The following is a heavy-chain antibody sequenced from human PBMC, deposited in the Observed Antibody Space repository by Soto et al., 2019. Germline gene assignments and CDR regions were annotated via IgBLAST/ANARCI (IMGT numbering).Heavy chain of an antibody. Sequence: QVQLVESGGGVVQPGRSLRLSCAASGFTFSSYGMHWVRQAPGKGLEWVAVIRYDGSNKYYADSVKGRFTISRDNSKNTLYLQMNGLRAEDTAVYYCARDRTGGYSSSPPSIVYFDYWGQGTLVTVSS. CDR1: GFTFSSYG. J-gene: IGHJ4*02. V-gene: IGHV3-33*01. CDR2: IRYDGSNK. CDR3: ARDRTGGYSSSPPSIVYFDY. D-gene: IGHD6-6*01.